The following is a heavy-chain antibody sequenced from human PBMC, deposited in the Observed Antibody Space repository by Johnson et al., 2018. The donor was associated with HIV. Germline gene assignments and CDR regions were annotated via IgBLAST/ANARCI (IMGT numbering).Heavy chain of an antibody. Sequence: QVQLVESGGGVVQPGRSLRLSCAASGFTFSSYAIHWVRQAPAKGLEWVAVISYDGSDKYYADSVKGRFTISRDNSKNTLYLQMNSLRAEDTAVFYCARGALGDWVDAFDIWGQGTMVTVSS. CDR2: ISYDGSDK. CDR1: GFTFSSYA. V-gene: IGHV3-30*04. CDR3: ARGALGDWVDAFDI. J-gene: IGHJ3*02. D-gene: IGHD3-16*01.